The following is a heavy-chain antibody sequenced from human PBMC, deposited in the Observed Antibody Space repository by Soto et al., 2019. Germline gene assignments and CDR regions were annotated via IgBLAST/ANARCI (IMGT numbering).Heavy chain of an antibody. CDR1: GLTVSNNY. J-gene: IGHJ4*02. Sequence: EVQRVESGGTLIQPGGSLRLSCAASGLTVSNNYMSWVRQAPGKGLEWVAIIFSGGNTYHADSVKGRFTVSRDNSKNTVDLQMNSLRAEDTAVYYCARGDFDRWGQGTLVTVSS. CDR3: ARGDFDR. V-gene: IGHV3-53*01. CDR2: IFSGGNT. D-gene: IGHD3-16*01.